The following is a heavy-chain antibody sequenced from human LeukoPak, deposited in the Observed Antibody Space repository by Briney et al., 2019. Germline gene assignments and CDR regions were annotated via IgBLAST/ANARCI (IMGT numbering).Heavy chain of an antibody. V-gene: IGHV4-59*08. CDR1: GGSISSYY. J-gene: IGHJ3*02. CDR3: ARGSKEELVDAFDI. CDR2: IYYSGST. D-gene: IGHD1-1*01. Sequence: PSETLSLTCTVSGGSISSYYWSWIRQPPGKGLEWIGYIYYSGSTYYNPSPKSRVTISVDTSKNQFSLKLSSVTAADTAVYYCARGSKEELVDAFDIWGQGTMVTVSS.